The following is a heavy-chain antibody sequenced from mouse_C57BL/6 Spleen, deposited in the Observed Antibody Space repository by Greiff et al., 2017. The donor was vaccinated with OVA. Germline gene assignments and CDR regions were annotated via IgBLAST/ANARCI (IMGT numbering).Heavy chain of an antibody. CDR3: ARKANWDHYFDY. CDR1: GFTFSDYG. Sequence: DVMLVESGGGLVKPGGSLKLSCAASGFTFSDYGMHWVRQAPEKGLEWVAYISSGSSTIYYADTVKGRFTISRDNAKNTLFLQMTSLRSEDTAMYYCARKANWDHYFDYWGQGTTLTVSS. J-gene: IGHJ2*01. V-gene: IGHV5-17*01. CDR2: ISSGSSTI. D-gene: IGHD4-1*01.